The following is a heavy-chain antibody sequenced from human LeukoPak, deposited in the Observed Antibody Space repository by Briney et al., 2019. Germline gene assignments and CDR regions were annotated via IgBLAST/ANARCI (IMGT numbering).Heavy chain of an antibody. Sequence: PSETLSLTCTVSGGSISSSSYYWGWIRQPPGKGLEWIGSIYHSGTTYYNPSLKSRVTISVDTSKNQFSLKLSSVTAADTAVYYCARAGLGTYYGRYYFDYWGQGTLVTVSS. CDR1: GGSISSSSYY. V-gene: IGHV4-39*01. CDR3: ARAGLGTYYGRYYFDY. D-gene: IGHD1-26*01. CDR2: IYHSGTT. J-gene: IGHJ4*02.